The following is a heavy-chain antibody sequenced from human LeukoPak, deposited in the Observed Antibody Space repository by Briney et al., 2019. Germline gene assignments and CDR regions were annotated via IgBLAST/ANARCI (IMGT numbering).Heavy chain of an antibody. CDR2: IKQDGSEK. CDR1: GFTFSSYW. D-gene: IGHD3-22*01. J-gene: IGHJ4*02. V-gene: IGHV3-7*01. CDR3: ARSAGNYYETMFDY. Sequence: GGSLRLSCAASGFTFSSYWMSWVRQAPGKGLEWVANIKQDGSEKYYVDSVKGRFTISRDNAKNSLYLQMNSLRAEGTAVYYCARSAGNYYETMFDYWGQGTLVTVSS.